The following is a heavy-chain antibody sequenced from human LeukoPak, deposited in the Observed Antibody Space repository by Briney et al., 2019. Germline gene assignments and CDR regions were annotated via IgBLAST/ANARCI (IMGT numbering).Heavy chain of an antibody. CDR3: AKNLQTFSGSYWLFDY. D-gene: IGHD1-26*01. CDR2: IQYDGSNK. J-gene: IGHJ4*02. Sequence: GGSLRLSCAASGLTLSFYGMHWVRQAPGKGLEWVAFIQYDGSNKYYADSVKGRFTISRDNSKNTLFLQMNSLRAEGTAIYYCAKNLQTFSGSYWLFDYWGQGTLVTVSS. V-gene: IGHV3-30*02. CDR1: GLTLSFYG.